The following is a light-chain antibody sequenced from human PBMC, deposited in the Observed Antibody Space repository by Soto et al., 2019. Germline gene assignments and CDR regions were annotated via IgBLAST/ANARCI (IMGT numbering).Light chain of an antibody. V-gene: IGLV1-40*01. CDR2: GNS. Sequence: QSVLTQPPSVSGAPGQRVTISCTGSSSNIGAGYDVHWYQQLPGTAPKLLLYGNSNRPSGVPDRLSGSKSGTSASLAITGLQAEDEADYYCQSYDSSLSGYVFGTGTKVTVL. J-gene: IGLJ1*01. CDR3: QSYDSSLSGYV. CDR1: SSNIGAGYD.